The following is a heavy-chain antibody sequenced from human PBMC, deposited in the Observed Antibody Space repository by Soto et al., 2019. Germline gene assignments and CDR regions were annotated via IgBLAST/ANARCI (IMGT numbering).Heavy chain of an antibody. V-gene: IGHV3-21*01. J-gene: IGHJ3*02. Sequence: GGSLRLSCAASGFTFSSYSMNWVRQAPGKGLEWVSSISSSSSYIYYADSVKGRFTISRDNAKNSLYLQMNSLRAEDTAVYYCAREARRYCGGDCYPNDAFDIWGQGTMVTVSS. CDR1: GFTFSSYS. D-gene: IGHD2-21*02. CDR2: ISSSSSYI. CDR3: AREARRYCGGDCYPNDAFDI.